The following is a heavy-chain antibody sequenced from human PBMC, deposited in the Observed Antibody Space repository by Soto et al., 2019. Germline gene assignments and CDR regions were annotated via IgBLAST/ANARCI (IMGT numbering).Heavy chain of an antibody. CDR3: TTGTWIQVWLPDL. CDR2: IKSKTDGGTT. CDR1: GGTFVDVG. Sequence: PGGSKRVCWAAVGGTFVDVGVRCVRQAQGKGLEWVGHIKSKTDGGTTDYAAPVKGRFTISRDGSKNTLYLQMNSLNTEDTAVYYCTTGTWIQVWLPDLWGQGTLVTVSS. J-gene: IGHJ5*02. V-gene: IGHV3-15*01. D-gene: IGHD5-18*01.